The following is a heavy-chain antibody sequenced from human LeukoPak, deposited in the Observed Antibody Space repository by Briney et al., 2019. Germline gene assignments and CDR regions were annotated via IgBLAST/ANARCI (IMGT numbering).Heavy chain of an antibody. CDR3: AGDLISGSGSLGY. V-gene: IGHV3-30*04. Sequence: GGSLTLSCAASGFTFSSYAMHWVRQAPGKGLEWVAVISYDGSNKFYADSVKGRFTFSRDNAKTTLYLQMNSLRDEDTAVYYCAGDLISGSGSLGYWGQGTLVTVSS. CDR1: GFTFSSYA. J-gene: IGHJ4*02. CDR2: ISYDGSNK. D-gene: IGHD3-10*01.